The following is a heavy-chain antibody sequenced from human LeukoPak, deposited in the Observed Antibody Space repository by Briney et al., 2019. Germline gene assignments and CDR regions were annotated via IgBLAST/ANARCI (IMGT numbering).Heavy chain of an antibody. Sequence: SETLSLTCTVSGGSINSGTYYWSWIPQPDGKGLEWIGRMYTSGSTNYNTSLESRVTISVDTSKNQFSLKLSSVTAADTAVYYCARGEKGSSSGSINYWGQGTLVTVSS. CDR2: MYTSGST. J-gene: IGHJ4*02. D-gene: IGHD6-6*01. CDR1: GGSINSGTYY. CDR3: ARGEKGSSSGSINY. V-gene: IGHV4-61*02.